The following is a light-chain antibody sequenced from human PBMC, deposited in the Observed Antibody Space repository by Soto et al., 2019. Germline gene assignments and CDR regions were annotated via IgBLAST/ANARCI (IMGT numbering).Light chain of an antibody. CDR3: QQYETFSGT. V-gene: IGKV1-5*01. Sequence: DIQMTQSPPTLPASAGDRVTITRRASQDISRWLAWYQQKPGEAPKLLIYDASALPRGVPSRFSGSGSGTKFTLTIASLQPDDFATYYCQQYETFSGTFGPGTKVDI. J-gene: IGKJ1*01. CDR2: DAS. CDR1: QDISRW.